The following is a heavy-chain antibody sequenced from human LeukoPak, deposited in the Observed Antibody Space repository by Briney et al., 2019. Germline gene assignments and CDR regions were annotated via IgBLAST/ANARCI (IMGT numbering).Heavy chain of an antibody. CDR1: GFTFSIYA. J-gene: IGHJ6*03. Sequence: GGSLRLSCSGSGFTFSIYAMNWVRQAPGKGLEWVSAISDTGLTTYYADSVKGRFTISRDNAKNTLYLQMSSLRAEDTAVYYCAKAGYSDYPYYYYYMDVWGKGTTVTVSS. D-gene: IGHD4-11*01. CDR3: AKAGYSDYPYYYYYMDV. V-gene: IGHV3-23*01. CDR2: ISDTGLTT.